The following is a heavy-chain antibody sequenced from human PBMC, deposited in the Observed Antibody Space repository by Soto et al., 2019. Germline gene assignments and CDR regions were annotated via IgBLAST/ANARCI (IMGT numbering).Heavy chain of an antibody. J-gene: IGHJ6*02. D-gene: IGHD6-19*01. Sequence: EVQLVESGGGLVQPGGSLRLSGLASEFTFTTYWMNWVRQAPGRGLEWVANIKDDGSEKNYVDSVKGRFTISRDNANNSLYLQTNSLRGEDTAVYFCARDWGTPGRGSAVGYYYNSGMDVWGQGTTFTFSS. CDR3: ARDWGTPGRGSAVGYYYNSGMDV. V-gene: IGHV3-7*05. CDR1: EFTFTTYW. CDR2: IKDDGSEK.